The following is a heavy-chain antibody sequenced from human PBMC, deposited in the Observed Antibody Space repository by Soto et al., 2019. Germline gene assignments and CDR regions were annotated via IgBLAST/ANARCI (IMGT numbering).Heavy chain of an antibody. D-gene: IGHD3-22*01. Sequence: QVQLVQSGAEVKKPGASVKVSCKASGYTFTSYGISWVRQAPGQGLEWMGWISAYNGNTNYAQKLQGRVTMTTDTSTSTADMELRSLRSDDTAVYYCAGGDSSGYSLEFAFDIWGQGTMVTVSS. V-gene: IGHV1-18*01. CDR1: GYTFTSYG. CDR2: ISAYNGNT. J-gene: IGHJ3*02. CDR3: AGGDSSGYSLEFAFDI.